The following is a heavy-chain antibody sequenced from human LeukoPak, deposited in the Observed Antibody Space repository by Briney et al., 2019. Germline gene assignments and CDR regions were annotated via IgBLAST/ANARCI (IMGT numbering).Heavy chain of an antibody. CDR3: ARGSGNRWFGELYPFDY. CDR2: INPNSGGT. V-gene: IGHV1-2*02. Sequence: ASVKVSGKASGYTYTGYYMHWVRQAPGQGLEWMGWINPNSGGTNYAQKFQGRVTMTRDTSISTAYMELSRLRSDDTAVYYCARGSGNRWFGELYPFDYWGQGTLVTVSS. D-gene: IGHD3-10*01. J-gene: IGHJ4*02. CDR1: GYTYTGYY.